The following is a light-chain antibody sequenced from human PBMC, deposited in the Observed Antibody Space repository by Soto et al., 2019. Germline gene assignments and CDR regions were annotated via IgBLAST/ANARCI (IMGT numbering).Light chain of an antibody. J-gene: IGKJ1*01. V-gene: IGKV1-8*01. Sequence: AIRMTQSPSSFSASTGDRVTITCRASQGISSYLAWYQQKPGKAPKLLIYAASTLQRGVPSRFSGSGSGTDFTLSSSCLQSEDVANYYCQQYYSYPWMFGQGTKVEIK. CDR1: QGISSY. CDR2: AAS. CDR3: QQYYSYPWM.